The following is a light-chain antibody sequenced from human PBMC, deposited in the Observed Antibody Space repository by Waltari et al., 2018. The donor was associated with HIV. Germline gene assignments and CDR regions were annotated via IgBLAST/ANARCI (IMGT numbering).Light chain of an antibody. CDR2: WAS. CDR1: QSVFSQSNNRNY. CDR3: HQYFDNQPVT. V-gene: IGKV4-1*01. Sequence: EIVMTQSPDSLAVSLGERATIHCRSSQSVFSQSNNRNYLAWYQHRPGQPPRLLLYWASTRESGVPDRFTGAGSGTDFTLSISSLQVEDVAVYYCHQYFDNQPVTFGQGTRLDIK. J-gene: IGKJ5*01.